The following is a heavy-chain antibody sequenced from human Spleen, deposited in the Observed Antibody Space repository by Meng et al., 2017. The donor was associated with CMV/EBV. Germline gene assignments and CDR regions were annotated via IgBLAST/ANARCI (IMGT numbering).Heavy chain of an antibody. Sequence: CAVSGVSFGGCYWRQIHRPPGKGLEVIWEINYSSNTNYHPFLKTRVTLSVDTSQNQFSLKLSSVAAADTAVYYCAGVGAYSGSYYDYWGQGTLVTVSS. V-gene: IGHV4-34*01. CDR1: GVSFGGCY. CDR2: INYSSNT. CDR3: AGVGAYSGSYYDY. D-gene: IGHD1-26*01. J-gene: IGHJ4*02.